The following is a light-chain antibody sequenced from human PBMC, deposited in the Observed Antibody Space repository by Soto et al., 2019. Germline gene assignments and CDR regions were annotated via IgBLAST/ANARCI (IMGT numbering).Light chain of an antibody. CDR2: XAX. CDR1: QSVSSTS. CDR3: QQYGSSPFT. J-gene: IGKJ5*01. V-gene: IGKV3-20*01. Sequence: EIVLTQSPATLSLSPGERATLSCRASQSVSSTSLAWYQQKPGQAPMLLXYXAXTXXIGVPDRFSGSESGTDFTLSISRLEPDDFVVYYCQQYGSSPFTFGQGTRLEIK.